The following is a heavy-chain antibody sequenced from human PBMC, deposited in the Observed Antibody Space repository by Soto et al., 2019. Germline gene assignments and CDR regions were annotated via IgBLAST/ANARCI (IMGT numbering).Heavy chain of an antibody. V-gene: IGHV3-7*03. CDR3: ARVPYYYDSSGYSYWYFDL. Sequence: QTGGSLRLSCAASGFTFSSYWMSWVRQAPGKGLEWVANIKQDGSEKYYVDSVKGRFTISRDNAKNSLYLQMNSLRAEDTAVYYCARVPYYYDSSGYSYWYFDLWGRGTLVTVSS. CDR1: GFTFSSYW. J-gene: IGHJ2*01. CDR2: IKQDGSEK. D-gene: IGHD3-22*01.